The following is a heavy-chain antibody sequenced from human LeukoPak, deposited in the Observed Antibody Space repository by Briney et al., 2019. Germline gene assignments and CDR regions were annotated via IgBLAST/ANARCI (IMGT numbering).Heavy chain of an antibody. CDR3: ARGRIGGVRYSYGYPYFDY. Sequence: SETLSLTCAVYGGSFSGYYWSWIRQPPGEGLEWVGEINNSGSTNYNPSLKSRVTISVDTSKNQFSLKLSSVTAADTAVYYCARGRIGGVRYSYGYPYFDYWGQGTLVTVSS. V-gene: IGHV4-34*01. J-gene: IGHJ4*02. CDR2: INNSGST. D-gene: IGHD5-18*01. CDR1: GGSFSGYY.